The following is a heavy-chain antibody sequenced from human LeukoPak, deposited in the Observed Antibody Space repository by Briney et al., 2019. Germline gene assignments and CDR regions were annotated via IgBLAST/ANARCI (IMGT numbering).Heavy chain of an antibody. V-gene: IGHV3-23*01. Sequence: PGGSLRLSCAASGFTFSSYAMSWVRQAPGKGLEWVPAISGSGGSTYYADSVKGRFTISRDNSKNTLYLQMNSLRAEDTAVYYCAKDGILENDAFDIWGQGTMVTVSS. D-gene: IGHD3-3*01. J-gene: IGHJ3*02. CDR1: GFTFSSYA. CDR3: AKDGILENDAFDI. CDR2: ISGSGGST.